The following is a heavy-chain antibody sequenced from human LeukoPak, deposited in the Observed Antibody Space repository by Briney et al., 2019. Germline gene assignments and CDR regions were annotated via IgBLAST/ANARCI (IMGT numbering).Heavy chain of an antibody. CDR2: ISVSGSTR. CDR1: GFTFSDYY. Sequence: PGGSLRLSCAASGFTFSDYYMNWIRQAPGKGLEWVSYISVSGSTRYYADSVKGRFTISRDNSKNTLYLQMNSLRAEDTAVYYCATTTGQWLTFDYWGQGTLVTVSS. D-gene: IGHD6-19*01. V-gene: IGHV3-11*04. J-gene: IGHJ4*02. CDR3: ATTTGQWLTFDY.